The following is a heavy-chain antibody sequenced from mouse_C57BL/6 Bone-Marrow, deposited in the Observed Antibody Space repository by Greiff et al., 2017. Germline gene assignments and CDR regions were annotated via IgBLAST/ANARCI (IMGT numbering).Heavy chain of an antibody. J-gene: IGHJ2*01. V-gene: IGHV1-22*01. CDR3: ARYTTVVATVDY. CDR2: INPNNGGT. D-gene: IGHD1-1*01. Sequence: EVQLQQSGPELVKPGASVKMSCKASGYTFTDYNMHWVKQSHGKSLEWIGYINPNNGGTSYNQKFKGKATLTVNKSSSTAYMELRSLTSEDSAVYYCARYTTVVATVDYWGQGTTLTVSS. CDR1: GYTFTDYN.